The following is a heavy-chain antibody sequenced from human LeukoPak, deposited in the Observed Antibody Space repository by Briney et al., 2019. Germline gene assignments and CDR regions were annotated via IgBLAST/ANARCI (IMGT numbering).Heavy chain of an antibody. D-gene: IGHD3-10*02. CDR2: IKQDGSEK. CDR3: AELGITMIGGV. J-gene: IGHJ6*04. V-gene: IGHV3-7*01. Sequence: GGSLRLSCVASGFTFSSHWMSWVRQAPGKGLEWVANIKQDGSEKKYVDSVKGRLTISRDNAKNSLYLQMNSLGAEDTAVYYCAELGITMIGGVWGKGTTVTISS. CDR1: GFTFSSHW.